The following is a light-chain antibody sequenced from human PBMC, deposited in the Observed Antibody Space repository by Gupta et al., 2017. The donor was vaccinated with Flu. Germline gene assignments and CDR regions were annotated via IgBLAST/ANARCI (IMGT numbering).Light chain of an antibody. V-gene: IGKV2-30*01. CDR3: IRGTHPWT. CDR1: QSLVYNNAITY. J-gene: IGKJ2*02. CDR2: EVS. Sequence: VVMTQAPLSLPVTLGQPSSTSCSPRQSLVYNNAITYLTWFQQRPDQSPRRLNYEVSNRDSGVPNRCSGGGSGTDLTLKSRGVEAEDVGVYYSIRGTHPWTFGQGTRLEI.